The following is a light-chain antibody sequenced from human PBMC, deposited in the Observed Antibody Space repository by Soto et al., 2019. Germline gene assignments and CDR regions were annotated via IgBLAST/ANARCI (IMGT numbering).Light chain of an antibody. CDR2: KIY. CDR3: LQGAHWPPWT. V-gene: IGKV2-30*01. J-gene: IGKJ1*01. Sequence: DVVMTQSPLSLPVTLGQPASISCRSSQSLLDSDGNTYLSWFQQRPGQSPRRLIYKIYNRDSGVQDRFSGSGSGTDFTLKFSRVEAEDVVVYYCLQGAHWPPWTFGQGTKVEIK. CDR1: QSLLDSDGNTY.